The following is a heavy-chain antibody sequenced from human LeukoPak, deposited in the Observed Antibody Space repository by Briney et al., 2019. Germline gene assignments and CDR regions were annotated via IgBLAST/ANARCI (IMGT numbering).Heavy chain of an antibody. CDR3: ARLASGQAFDF. CDR2: IYYTGTT. CDR1: GGSITGYY. J-gene: IGHJ3*01. D-gene: IGHD3-10*01. V-gene: IGHV4-59*01. Sequence: SETLSLTCTVSGGSITGYYWSWIRLPHGKGLECIGYIYYTGTTIYNPSPKIRVPISVDTSNNQFSLKLSSATAADTAVYYCARLASGQAFDFWGQGTMVTVSS.